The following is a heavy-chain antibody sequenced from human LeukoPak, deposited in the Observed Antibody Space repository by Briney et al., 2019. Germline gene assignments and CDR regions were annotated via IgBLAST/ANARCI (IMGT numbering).Heavy chain of an antibody. CDR3: ARLTDSSSWFGPYYYGMDV. J-gene: IGHJ6*02. Sequence: SETLSLTCAVYGGSFSGYYWSWIRQPPGKGLEWIGYIYYSGSTNYNPSLKSRVTISVDTSKNQFSLKLSSVTAADTAVYYCARLTDSSSWFGPYYYGMDVWGQGTTVTVSS. V-gene: IGHV4-59*01. CDR1: GGSFSGYY. CDR2: IYYSGST. D-gene: IGHD6-13*01.